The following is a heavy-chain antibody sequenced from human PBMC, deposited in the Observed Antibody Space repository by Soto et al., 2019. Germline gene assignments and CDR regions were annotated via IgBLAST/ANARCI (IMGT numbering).Heavy chain of an antibody. CDR3: ARDNGYYYDSSGYYGFDY. Sequence: SVKVSCKASGGTFSSYAISWVRQAPGQGLDWLGGIIPIFGTANYAQKFQGRVTITADDSTSTAYMELSSLRSEDTAVYYCARDNGYYYDSSGYYGFDYWGQGTLVTVSS. D-gene: IGHD3-22*01. CDR2: IIPIFGTA. V-gene: IGHV1-69*13. J-gene: IGHJ4*02. CDR1: GGTFSSYA.